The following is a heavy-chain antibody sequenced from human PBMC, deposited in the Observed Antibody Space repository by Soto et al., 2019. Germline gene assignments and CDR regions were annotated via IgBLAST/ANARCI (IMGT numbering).Heavy chain of an antibody. D-gene: IGHD2-8*01. CDR2: IYYSGST. J-gene: IGHJ5*02. V-gene: IGHV4-31*03. CDR1: GGSISSGGYY. Sequence: SETLSLTCTVSGGSISSGGYYWSWIRQHPGKGLEWIGYIYYSGSTYYNPSLKSRVTISVDTSKNQFSLKLSSVTAADTAVYYCAREIPMAHWFDPWGQGTLVTVS. CDR3: AREIPMAHWFDP.